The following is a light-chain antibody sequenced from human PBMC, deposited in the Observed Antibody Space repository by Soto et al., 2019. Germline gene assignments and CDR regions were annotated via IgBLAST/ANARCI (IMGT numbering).Light chain of an antibody. J-gene: IGKJ4*01. CDR2: DAS. Sequence: EIVLTQSPATLSLSPGERATLSCRASQSVSSYLAWYQHKPGQAPRLLIYDASNRATGIPARFSGSGSGTDFTLTIGSLEPEDFAVYYCQQRSDWPLTFGGGTKVDIK. CDR3: QQRSDWPLT. V-gene: IGKV3-11*01. CDR1: QSVSSY.